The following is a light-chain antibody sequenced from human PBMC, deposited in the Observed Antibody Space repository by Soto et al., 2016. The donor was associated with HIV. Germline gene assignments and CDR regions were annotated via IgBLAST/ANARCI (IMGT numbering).Light chain of an antibody. CDR1: QHIDTW. CDR3: QQTNRFPFT. V-gene: IGKV1-12*01. J-gene: IGKJ3*01. Sequence: DIQMTQSPSSVSASVGDRVTITCRASQHIDTWLAWYQQKPDQAPKLLIFDASRLHSGVPGRFSGSGSGTDFALTISSLLPEDFATYYCQQTNRFPFTFGPGTKVDIK. CDR2: DAS.